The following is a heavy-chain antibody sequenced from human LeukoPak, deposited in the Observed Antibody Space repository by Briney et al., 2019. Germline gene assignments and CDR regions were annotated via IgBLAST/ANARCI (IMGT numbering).Heavy chain of an antibody. J-gene: IGHJ6*02. CDR3: AAWGHADTSGYGHGLAD. D-gene: IGHD5-12*01. Sequence: ASVKVSCKASGFTFRTSAMQWVRRARGQGLEWIGWIVAGSFNTEYAEKFQDRATITWDTSTFTVYMDLRGLTHDDTAVYFCAAWGHADTSGYGHGLADWGQGTSVIVSS. CDR1: GFTFRTSA. V-gene: IGHV1-58*02. CDR2: IVAGSFNT.